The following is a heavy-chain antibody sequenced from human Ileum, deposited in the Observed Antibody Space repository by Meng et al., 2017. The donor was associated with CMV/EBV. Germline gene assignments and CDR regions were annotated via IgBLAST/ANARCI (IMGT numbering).Heavy chain of an antibody. CDR2: IYKTGTT. CDR3: AGGPGWLPTD. V-gene: IGHV4-59*01. J-gene: IGHJ4*02. Sequence: SLTCSGCGDSMNNYYCGWIRPPPGKGPEWIGHIYKTGTTNYNPALMSRVTISVEPSKNQFSLRLRSVTAADTAVYYCAGGPGWLPTDWGRGTLVTVSS. D-gene: IGHD5-24*01. CDR1: GDSMNNYY.